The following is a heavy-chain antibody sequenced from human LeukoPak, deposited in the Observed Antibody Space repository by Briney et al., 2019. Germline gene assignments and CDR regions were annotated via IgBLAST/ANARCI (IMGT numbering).Heavy chain of an antibody. CDR1: GFTFSSYG. Sequence: GGSLRLSCAASGFTFSSYGMHWVRQAPGKGLEWVAVIWYDGSNKYYADSVKGRFTISRDNSKNTLYLQMNSLRAEDTAVYYCARERAAAGYYFDYWGQGTLVTVSS. CDR3: ARERAAAGYYFDY. D-gene: IGHD6-13*01. J-gene: IGHJ4*02. CDR2: IWYDGSNK. V-gene: IGHV3-33*01.